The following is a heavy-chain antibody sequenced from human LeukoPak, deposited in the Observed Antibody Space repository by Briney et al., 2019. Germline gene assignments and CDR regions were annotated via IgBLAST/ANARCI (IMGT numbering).Heavy chain of an antibody. CDR3: ARHVRNGYQLLSRFYYFDY. CDR2: IYHSGST. V-gene: IGHV4-39*01. CDR1: GGSISSCSYY. Sequence: PSETLSLTCTVSGGSISSCSYYWGWIRQPPGKGLEWIGSIYHSGSTSYNPSLKSRVTISVDTSKNQFSLKLSSVTAVDSAVYYCARHVRNGYQLLSRFYYFDYWGQGTLVTVSS. D-gene: IGHD2-2*01. J-gene: IGHJ4*02.